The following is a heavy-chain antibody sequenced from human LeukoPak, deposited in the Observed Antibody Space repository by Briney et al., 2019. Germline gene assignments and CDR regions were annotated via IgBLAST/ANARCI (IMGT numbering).Heavy chain of an antibody. J-gene: IGHJ4*02. Sequence: PSETLSLTCTVSGGSISSYYWSWIRQHPGKGLEWIGYIYYSGSTYYNPSLKSRVTISVDTSKNQFSLKLSSVTAADTAVYYCARGQYVAIPLYFDYWGQGTLVTVSS. CDR1: GGSISSYY. CDR2: IYYSGST. CDR3: ARGQYVAIPLYFDY. V-gene: IGHV4-59*06. D-gene: IGHD2-2*02.